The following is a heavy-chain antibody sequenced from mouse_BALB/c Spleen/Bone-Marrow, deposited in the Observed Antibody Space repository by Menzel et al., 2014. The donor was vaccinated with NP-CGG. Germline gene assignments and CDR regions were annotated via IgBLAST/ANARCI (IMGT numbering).Heavy chain of an antibody. J-gene: IGHJ1*01. V-gene: IGHV5-17*02. D-gene: IGHD1-1*01. Sequence: EVQLQQSGGGLVQPGGSRKLSCEASGFTFSGFGMHWVRQAPEKGLEWVAYISRGSSTIYYADTVKGRFTISRDNPKNTLFLQMTSLRSEDTAMYYCARSGITTGSYWYFDIWSAGTPVTVPS. CDR1: GFTFSGFG. CDR3: ARSGITTGSYWYFDI. CDR2: ISRGSSTI.